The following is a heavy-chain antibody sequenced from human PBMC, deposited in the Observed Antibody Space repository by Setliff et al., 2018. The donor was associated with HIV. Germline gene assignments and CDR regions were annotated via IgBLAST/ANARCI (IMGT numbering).Heavy chain of an antibody. V-gene: IGHV1-8*01. J-gene: IGHJ5*02. CDR3: ARDKSDIVGEVWLDP. D-gene: IGHD2-21*01. CDR2: MSPKSGYT. Sequence: GASVKVSCKASGYTFTNYDINWVRQAPGHGLEWVGWMSPKSGYTDYAQKFQGRVTMTRNTSINTVYMELSSLKSEDTAVYYCARDKSDIVGEVWLDPWGQGTLVTVSS. CDR1: GYTFTNYD.